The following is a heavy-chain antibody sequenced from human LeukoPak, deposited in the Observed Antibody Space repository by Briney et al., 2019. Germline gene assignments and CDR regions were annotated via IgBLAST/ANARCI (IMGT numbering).Heavy chain of an antibody. CDR2: IYYTGST. CDR3: ARRVRGYGGTLFEY. V-gene: IGHV4-39*01. CDR1: GGSISSNSYY. Sequence: SETLSLTCTVSGGSISSNSYYWGWIRQPPGKGLEWIGSIYYTGSTYYNPSLKSRVTISVDTPKNQFSLKLRSVTAADTAVYYCARRVRGYGGTLFEYWGQGTLVTVSS. J-gene: IGHJ4*02. D-gene: IGHD4-23*01.